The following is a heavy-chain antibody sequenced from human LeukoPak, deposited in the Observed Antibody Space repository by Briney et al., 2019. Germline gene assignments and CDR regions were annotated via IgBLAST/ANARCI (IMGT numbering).Heavy chain of an antibody. J-gene: IGHJ4*02. CDR1: GFTFSSYS. CDR2: ISSSSSYI. V-gene: IGHV3-21*01. Sequence: GGSLRLSCAASGFTFSSYSMNWVRQAPGKGLEWVSYISSSSSYIYYADSVKGRFTISRDNAKNSLYLQMNSLRAEDTAVYYCARDIRATIDYWGQGTLVTVSS. CDR3: ARDIRATIDY. D-gene: IGHD1-26*01.